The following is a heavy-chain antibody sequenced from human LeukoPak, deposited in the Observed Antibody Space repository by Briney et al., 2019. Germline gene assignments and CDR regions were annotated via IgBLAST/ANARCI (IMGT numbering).Heavy chain of an antibody. V-gene: IGHV4-59*08. CDR3: ARTNYYGSGSYYPDL. CDR2: IYHSGST. Sequence: SEILSLTCTVSGGSMRTYYWSWIRRPPGKGLEWIGFIYHSGSTDYNPSLKSRGTISVDTSKNQFSLKLSSVTAADTAVYYCARTNYYGSGSYYPDLWGQGTLVTVSS. J-gene: IGHJ5*02. D-gene: IGHD3-10*01. CDR1: GGSMRTYY.